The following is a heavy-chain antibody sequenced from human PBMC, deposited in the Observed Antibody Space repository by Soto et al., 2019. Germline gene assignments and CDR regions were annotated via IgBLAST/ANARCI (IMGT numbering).Heavy chain of an antibody. V-gene: IGHV3-20*04. Sequence: EVQLVESGGGVVRPGGSLRLCCVASGFTFDDYAMSWVRQVPGKGLEWVSGINWNGGSTHYADSVKGRCTISSDNAKNSLYLQMNSLRDEDTAFYYCAKSQSPMVRGVIEAFDFWGQGTLVTFSS. CDR2: INWNGGST. CDR1: GFTFDDYA. CDR3: AKSQSPMVRGVIEAFDF. D-gene: IGHD3-10*01. J-gene: IGHJ4*02.